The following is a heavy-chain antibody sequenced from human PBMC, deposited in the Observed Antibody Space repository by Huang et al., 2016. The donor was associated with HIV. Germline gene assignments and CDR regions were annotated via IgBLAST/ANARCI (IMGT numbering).Heavy chain of an antibody. J-gene: IGHJ3*01. Sequence: EEKLEQSGGGLVQPGGSLRLSCAASGFTFSPFNMNWVRQAPGKGLEWISYISSSSDTIYYADSVRGRFTITRDNAQKALYLQMNSLRDEDSAVYYCAGGDCSTTACYTPFDLWGQGTPVTVSS. CDR1: GFTFSPFN. CDR3: AGGDCSTTACYTPFDL. D-gene: IGHD2-2*01. V-gene: IGHV3-48*02. CDR2: ISSSSDTI.